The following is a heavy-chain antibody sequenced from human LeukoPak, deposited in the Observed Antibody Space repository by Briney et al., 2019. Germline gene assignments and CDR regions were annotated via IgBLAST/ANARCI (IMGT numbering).Heavy chain of an antibody. D-gene: IGHD6-19*01. CDR2: ISAYNGNT. CDR1: GGTFSSYA. J-gene: IGHJ4*02. CDR3: ARDYSSGWYLRGDY. Sequence: GSSVKVSCKASGGTFSSYAISWVRQAPGQGLEWMGWISAYNGNTNYAQKLQGRVTMTTDTSTSTAYMELRSLRSDDTAVYYCARDYSSGWYLRGDYWGQGTLVTVSS. V-gene: IGHV1-18*01.